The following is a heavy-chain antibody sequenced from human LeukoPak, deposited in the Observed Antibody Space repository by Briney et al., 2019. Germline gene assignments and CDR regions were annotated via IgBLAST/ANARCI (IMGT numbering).Heavy chain of an antibody. J-gene: IGHJ4*02. V-gene: IGHV4-39*01. Sequence: SETLSLTCTVSGGSISSSSYYWGWIRQPPGKGLEWIGSIYYSGSTYYNPSLKSRVTISVDTSKNQFSLKLRSVTAADTAVYHCARHQWYSGSYGVLDYWGQGTLVTVSS. D-gene: IGHD1-26*01. CDR3: ARHQWYSGSYGVLDY. CDR1: GGSISSSSYY. CDR2: IYYSGST.